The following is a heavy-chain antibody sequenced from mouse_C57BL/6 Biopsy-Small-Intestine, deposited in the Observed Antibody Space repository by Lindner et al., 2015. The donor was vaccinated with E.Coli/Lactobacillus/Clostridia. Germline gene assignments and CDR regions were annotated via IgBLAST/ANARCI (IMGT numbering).Heavy chain of an antibody. Sequence: VQLQESGGGLVKPGGSLKLSCAASGFTFSYYAMSWVRQTPEKRLEWVAAINSNGGSTYYPDTVKDRFTISRDNAKNTLYLQMSSLRSEDTALYYCARLLHRFYWYFDVWGAGTTVTVSS. D-gene: IGHD2-14*01. CDR3: ARLLHRFYWYFDV. V-gene: IGHV5-6-2*01. CDR2: INSNGGST. CDR1: GFTFSYYA. J-gene: IGHJ1*01.